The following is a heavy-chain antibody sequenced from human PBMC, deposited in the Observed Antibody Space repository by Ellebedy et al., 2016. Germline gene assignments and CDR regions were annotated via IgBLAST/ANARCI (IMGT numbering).Heavy chain of an antibody. J-gene: IGHJ4*02. CDR2: ISSAGSP. CDR3: AKCRHSTGCLLDS. Sequence: GGSLRLSCAASGFTFSGFAMSWVRQAPGKGLEWVSTISSAGSPNYADSVRGRFTISRDSSKDTLYLEMDSLRAGDTAIYYCAKCRHSTGCLLDSWGQGTLVTVSS. V-gene: IGHV3-23*01. CDR1: GFTFSGFA. D-gene: IGHD6-19*01.